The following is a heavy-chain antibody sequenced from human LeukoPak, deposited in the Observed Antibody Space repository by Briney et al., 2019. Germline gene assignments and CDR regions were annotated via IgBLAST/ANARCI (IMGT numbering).Heavy chain of an antibody. Sequence: GGSLRLSCAASGLTFSSYAMSWVRQAPGKGLEWVSAISGSGGSTYYADSVKGRFTISRDNSKNTLYLQMNSLRAEDTAVYYCAKDPMIVVVISSHDAFDIWGQGTMVTVSS. CDR1: GLTFSSYA. CDR3: AKDPMIVVVISSHDAFDI. J-gene: IGHJ3*02. D-gene: IGHD3-22*01. V-gene: IGHV3-23*01. CDR2: ISGSGGST.